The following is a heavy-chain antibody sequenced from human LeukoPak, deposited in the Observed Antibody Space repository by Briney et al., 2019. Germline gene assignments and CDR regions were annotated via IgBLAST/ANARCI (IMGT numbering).Heavy chain of an antibody. CDR3: AKAPDYYDSSGSIDY. V-gene: IGHV3-9*01. Sequence: GRSLRLSCAASGFTFDDYAMHWVRQAPGKGLEWVSGISWNSGSIGYADSVKGRFTISRDNAKNSLYLQMNSLRAEDTALYYCAKAPDYYDSSGSIDYWGQGTLVTVSS. D-gene: IGHD3-22*01. J-gene: IGHJ4*02. CDR1: GFTFDDYA. CDR2: ISWNSGSI.